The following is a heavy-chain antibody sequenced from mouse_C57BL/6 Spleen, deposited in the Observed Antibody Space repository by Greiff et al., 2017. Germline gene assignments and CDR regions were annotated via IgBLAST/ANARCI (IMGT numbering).Heavy chain of an antibody. CDR2: IYPGSGST. V-gene: IGHV1-55*01. J-gene: IGHJ4*01. CDR3: ARDYYGSSYDYYAMDY. D-gene: IGHD1-1*01. CDR1: GYTFTSYW. Sequence: QVQLQQPGAELVKPGASVKMSCKASGYTFTSYWITWVKQRPGQGLEWIGDIYPGSGSTNYNEKFKSKATLTVDTSSSTAYMQLSSLTSEGSAVYYCARDYYGSSYDYYAMDYWGQGTSVTVSS.